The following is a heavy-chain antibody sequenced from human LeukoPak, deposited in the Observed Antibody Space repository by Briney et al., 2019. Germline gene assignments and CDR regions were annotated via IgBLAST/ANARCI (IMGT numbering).Heavy chain of an antibody. D-gene: IGHD3-3*01. J-gene: IGHJ6*02. CDR1: GFTVSSNY. V-gene: IGHV3-66*01. Sequence: GGSLRLSCAASGFTVSSNYMSWVRQAPGKGLEWVSVIYSGGSTYYADSVKGRFTISRDNSKNTLYLQMNSLRAEDTAVYYCARGLFPITIFGIEYYYYGMDVWGQGTRSPSP. CDR3: ARGLFPITIFGIEYYYYGMDV. CDR2: IYSGGST.